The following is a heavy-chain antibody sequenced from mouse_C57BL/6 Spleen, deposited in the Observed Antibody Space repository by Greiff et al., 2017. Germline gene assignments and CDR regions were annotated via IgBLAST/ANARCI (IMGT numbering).Heavy chain of an antibody. CDR3: ARVGYGSSYDWYFDV. CDR1: GYSITSGYY. Sequence: DVHLVESGPGLVKPSQSLSLTCSVTGYSITSGYYWNWIRQFPGNKLEWMGYISYDGSNNYNPSLKNRISITRDTSKNQFFLKLNSVTTEDTATYYCARVGYGSSYDWYFDVWGTGTTVTVSS. J-gene: IGHJ1*03. V-gene: IGHV3-6*01. D-gene: IGHD1-1*01. CDR2: ISYDGSN.